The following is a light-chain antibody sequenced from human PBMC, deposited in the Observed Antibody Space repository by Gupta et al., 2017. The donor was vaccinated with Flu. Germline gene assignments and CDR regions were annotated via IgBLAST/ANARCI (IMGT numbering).Light chain of an antibody. CDR3: YSFGYTRV. V-gene: IGLV2-14*01. CDR1: NSDVGRYKY. Sequence: QSITISCTGTNSDVGRYKYVSWYQHHPGKAPKLVIFEVNNRPSGVSNRFSGSKYGKTASLTISGLQPEDEADYYCYSFGYTRVCGGGTQLT. J-gene: IGLJ2*01. CDR2: EVN.